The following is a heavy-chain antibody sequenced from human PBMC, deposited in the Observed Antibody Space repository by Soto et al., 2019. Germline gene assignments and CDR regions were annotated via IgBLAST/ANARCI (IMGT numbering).Heavy chain of an antibody. CDR1: GFTFSSYA. D-gene: IGHD6-13*01. CDR2: ISGSGDST. J-gene: IGHJ3*02. Sequence: GGSLRLSCAASGFTFSSYAMSCVRQAPGKGLEWVSVISGSGDSTFYTDSVKGRFTISRDNSKNTLYLQMNSLRAEDTAVYYCAKAKGSSWYSALGIWGKGTMVTVSS. CDR3: AKAKGSSWYSALGI. V-gene: IGHV3-23*01.